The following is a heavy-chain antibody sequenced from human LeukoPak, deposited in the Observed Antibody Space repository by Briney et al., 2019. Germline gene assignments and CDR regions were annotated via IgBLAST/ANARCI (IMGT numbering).Heavy chain of an antibody. D-gene: IGHD5-24*01. CDR1: GYTFTAYD. J-gene: IGHJ3*02. V-gene: IGHV1-8*01. CDR2: MNPNSGNT. Sequence: ASVKVSCKASGYTFTAYDINWVRQATGQGLEWMGWMNPNSGNTGYAQKFQGSVTITRNTSISTAYMDFSNLRPEDTAVDYCARGKAGDSDGHRAFDIWGQGTMVTVSS. CDR3: ARGKAGDSDGHRAFDI.